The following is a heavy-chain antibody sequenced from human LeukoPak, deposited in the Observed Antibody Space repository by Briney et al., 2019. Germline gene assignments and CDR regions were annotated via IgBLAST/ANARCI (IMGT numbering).Heavy chain of an antibody. Sequence: PGGSLRLSCAASGFTFSSYGMHWVRQAPGKGLEWVAVISYDGSNKYYADSVKGRFTTSRDNSKNTLYLQMNSLRAEDTAVYYCAKLPSGTDAFDIWGQGTMVTVSS. CDR2: ISYDGSNK. CDR3: AKLPSGTDAFDI. D-gene: IGHD2-2*01. V-gene: IGHV3-30*18. J-gene: IGHJ3*02. CDR1: GFTFSSYG.